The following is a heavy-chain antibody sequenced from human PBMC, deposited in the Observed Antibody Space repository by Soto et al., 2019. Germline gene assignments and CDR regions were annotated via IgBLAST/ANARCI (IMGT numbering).Heavy chain of an antibody. J-gene: IGHJ4*02. CDR3: ARVLAGTWGGIDI. CDR2: ISQSGTT. D-gene: IGHD3-16*01. V-gene: IGHV4-4*02. CDR1: DGSFSKRHW. Sequence: QVQLQQSGPGLVKPSETLSLTCGVPDGSFSKRHWWSWFRQPPGKWLEWVGEISQSGTTNYNPSLKSRVTVSMDKSKNQFSVDLSSVTAADMAVYYCARVLAGTWGGIDIWGQGTLVTVSS.